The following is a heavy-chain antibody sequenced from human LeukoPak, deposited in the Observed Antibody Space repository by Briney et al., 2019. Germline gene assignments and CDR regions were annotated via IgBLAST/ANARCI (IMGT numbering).Heavy chain of an antibody. Sequence: GGSLRLSCAASGFTFSSYWMSWVRQAPGKGLEWVAKMKGSEEYYVDSVQGRFTISRYNANNSVYLQMNSLIVVDTAVYYCTRWSQYGSEGSCYSWFDPWGQGTLVTVSS. V-gene: IGHV3-7*01. CDR1: GFTFSSYW. CDR3: TRWSQYGSEGSCYSWFDP. D-gene: IGHD2-15*01. J-gene: IGHJ5*02. CDR2: MKGSEE.